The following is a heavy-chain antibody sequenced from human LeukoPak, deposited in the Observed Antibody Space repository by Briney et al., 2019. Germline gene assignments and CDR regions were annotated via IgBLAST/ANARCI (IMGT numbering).Heavy chain of an antibody. CDR1: GGSISSYY. CDR2: IYYSGST. CDR3: GPQVRPGARIDY. V-gene: IGHV4-59*08. Sequence: SETLSLTCTVSGGSISSYYWSWIRQPPGKGLEWIGYIYYSGSTNYNPSLKSRVTISVDTSKDQFSLKLSPVTAADTAFYYWGPQVRPGARIDYWGRETLVTVSS. J-gene: IGHJ4*02. D-gene: IGHD4/OR15-4a*01.